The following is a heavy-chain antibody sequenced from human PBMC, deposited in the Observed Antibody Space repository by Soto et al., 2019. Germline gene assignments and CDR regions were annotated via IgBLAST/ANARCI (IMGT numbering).Heavy chain of an antibody. CDR3: ARGVHSGAYLVDY. D-gene: IGHD3-10*01. CDR1: GDSFTSYG. Sequence: ASVKVSCKASGDSFTSYGISWVRQAPGQGLEWMGWISAYNGNTNYAQKLQGRVTMTTDTSTSTAYMELRSLTIEDTAVYYCARGVHSGAYLVDYWGQGTPVTVSS. J-gene: IGHJ4*02. CDR2: ISAYNGNT. V-gene: IGHV1-18*01.